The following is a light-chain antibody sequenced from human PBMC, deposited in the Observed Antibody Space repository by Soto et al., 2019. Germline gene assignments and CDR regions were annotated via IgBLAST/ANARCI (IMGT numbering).Light chain of an antibody. Sequence: QSVLTQPPSVSGAPGQRVTISCTGSSSNIGAGYDVHWYQQLPGTAPKLLIYGNSNRPSGVPDRFSGSKSGTSASLAITGLQAEDEADYYCAAWDASLIGWVFGGGTKVTVL. CDR3: AAWDASLIGWV. CDR2: GNS. J-gene: IGLJ3*02. V-gene: IGLV1-40*01. CDR1: SSNIGAGYD.